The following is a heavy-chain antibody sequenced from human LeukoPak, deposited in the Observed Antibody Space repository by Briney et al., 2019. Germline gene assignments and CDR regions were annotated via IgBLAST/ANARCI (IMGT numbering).Heavy chain of an antibody. V-gene: IGHV3-21*01. J-gene: IGHJ4*02. Sequence: GGSLRLSCAASGFTFSSYSMNWVRQAPGKGLEWVSSISSSSSYIYYADSVKGRFTISRDNAKNSLYLQMNSLRAEDTAVYYCARGLTMIVVVPDYWGQGTLVTVSS. D-gene: IGHD3-22*01. CDR3: ARGLTMIVVVPDY. CDR2: ISSSSSYI. CDR1: GFTFSSYS.